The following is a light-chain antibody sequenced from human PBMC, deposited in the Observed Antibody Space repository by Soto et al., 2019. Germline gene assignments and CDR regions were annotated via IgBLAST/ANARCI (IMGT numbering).Light chain of an antibody. CDR3: QQSFSSPLT. J-gene: IGKJ4*01. CDR1: QSISSY. V-gene: IGKV1-39*01. Sequence: DIQMTQSPSSLSASVGDRVTITCRASQSISSYLNWYQQKPGKAPKLLIYTASSLQVAFSSRFSGSGSGTDFTLTISSLQPEDIATYYCQQSFSSPLTFGGGTKVDI. CDR2: TAS.